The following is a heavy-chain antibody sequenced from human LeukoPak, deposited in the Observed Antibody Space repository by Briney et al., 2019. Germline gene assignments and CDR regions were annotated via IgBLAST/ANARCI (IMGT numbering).Heavy chain of an antibody. Sequence: GGSLRLSCAASGLTFSTYSMNWVRQAPGKGLEWVSYISSSSSTMYYADSVKGRFTISRDNVKNSLYLQMNSLRDEDTAVYYCASGVYSRTSYWGQGTLVTVSS. CDR1: GLTFSTYS. D-gene: IGHD6-13*01. CDR2: ISSSSSTM. J-gene: IGHJ4*02. CDR3: ASGVYSRTSY. V-gene: IGHV3-48*02.